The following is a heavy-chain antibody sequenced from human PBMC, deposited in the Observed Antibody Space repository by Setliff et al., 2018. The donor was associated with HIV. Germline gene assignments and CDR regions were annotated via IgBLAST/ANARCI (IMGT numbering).Heavy chain of an antibody. CDR2: IFHAGST. V-gene: IGHV4-39*01. CDR1: GGSISGSSYY. D-gene: IGHD2-2*01. Sequence: KTSETLSLTCTVSGGSISGSSYYWGWIRQSPEKGLEWIGSIFHAGSTYYNPSLKSRVTLSVDTSENQFSLSLSSVTAADTAVYYCARGRSCSSSSCYLVYYYYYGMDVWGHGSTVTVSS. CDR3: ARGRSCSSSSCYLVYYYYYGMDV. J-gene: IGHJ6*02.